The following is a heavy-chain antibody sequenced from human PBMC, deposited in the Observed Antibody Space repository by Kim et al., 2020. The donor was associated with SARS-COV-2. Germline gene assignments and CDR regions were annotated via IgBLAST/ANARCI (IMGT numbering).Heavy chain of an antibody. V-gene: IGHV3-11*05. CDR3: ARDLEDPYYAEGGAFDI. Sequence: GGSLRLSCAASGFTFSDYYMTWIRQAPGKGLEWLSYISTSSSYINYADSVKGRFSISRDNANNSLFLRMNSLRAEDTAVYYCARDLEDPYYAEGGAFDIWGQGTMVTVSS. CDR2: ISTSSSYI. J-gene: IGHJ3*02. CDR1: GFTFSDYY. D-gene: IGHD3-10*01.